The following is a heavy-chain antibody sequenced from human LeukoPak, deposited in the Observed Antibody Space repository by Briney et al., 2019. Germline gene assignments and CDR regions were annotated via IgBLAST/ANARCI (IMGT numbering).Heavy chain of an antibody. CDR2: IYHSGST. V-gene: IGHV4-38-2*01. J-gene: IGHJ5*02. D-gene: IGHD3-3*01. Sequence: SETLSLTCAVSGYSISSGYYWGWIRQPPGKGLEWIGSIYHSGSTYYNPSLKSRVTISVDTSKNQFSLKLSSVTAADTAVYYCARALGYDFWSGYYTGNRFDPWGQGTLVTVSS. CDR1: GYSISSGYY. CDR3: ARALGYDFWSGYYTGNRFDP.